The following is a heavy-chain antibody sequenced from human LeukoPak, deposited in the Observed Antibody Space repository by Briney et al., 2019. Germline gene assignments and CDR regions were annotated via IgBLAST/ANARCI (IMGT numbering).Heavy chain of an antibody. CDR3: ARDLDIVVVPAATTWGSWFDP. D-gene: IGHD2-2*03. V-gene: IGHV1-69*05. Sequence: GASVKVSCKASGGTFSSYAISWVRQAPGQGLEWMGRIIPIFGTANYAQKLQGRVTITTDEPTSTAYMELSSLRSEDTAVYYCARDLDIVVVPAATTWGSWFDPWGQGTLVTVSP. J-gene: IGHJ5*02. CDR1: GGTFSSYA. CDR2: IIPIFGTA.